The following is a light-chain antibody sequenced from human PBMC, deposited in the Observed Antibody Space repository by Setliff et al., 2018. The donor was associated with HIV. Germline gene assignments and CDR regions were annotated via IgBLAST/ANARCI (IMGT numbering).Light chain of an antibody. Sequence: QSALTQPASVSGSPGQSITISCTGTSSGVGAYNYVSWYQQDPGKAPKLMIYEVSNRPSGVSDRFSGSKSGNTASLTISGLQAEDEADYYCSSYTGSSTLYVFGTGTKVTVL. CDR3: SSYTGSSTLYV. V-gene: IGLV2-14*01. CDR2: EVS. J-gene: IGLJ1*01. CDR1: SSGVGAYNY.